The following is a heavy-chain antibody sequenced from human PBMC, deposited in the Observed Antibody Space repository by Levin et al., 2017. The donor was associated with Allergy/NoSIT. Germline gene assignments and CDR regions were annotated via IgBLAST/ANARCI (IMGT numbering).Heavy chain of an antibody. J-gene: IGHJ4*02. CDR1: GFTYSAFA. CDR3: ARDSTYGPWKNPDS. Sequence: GGSLRLSCAASGFTYSAFAMHWVRQSPGKGLEWVAVISYDGCHTFYADSVKGRFTISRDNSKNPLYLQMHSLRVEDTAVYYCARDSTYGPWKNPDSWGQGSLVTVSS. CDR2: ISYDGCHT. V-gene: IGHV3-30-3*01. D-gene: IGHD1/OR15-1a*01.